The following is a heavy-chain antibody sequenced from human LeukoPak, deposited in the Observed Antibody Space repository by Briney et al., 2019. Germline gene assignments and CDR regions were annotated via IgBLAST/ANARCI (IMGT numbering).Heavy chain of an antibody. V-gene: IGHV5-51*01. CDR1: GYSFTNYW. Sequence: GESLKISCMGSGYSFTNYWIGWVRQVPGSGLEWRGVIYPSDSDTRYSPSFQCQVTISADKSIDTAYLQWSSLKASDTAMYYCARQRDSGFDFDSWGQGTLVTVSS. D-gene: IGHD5-12*01. J-gene: IGHJ4*02. CDR3: ARQRDSGFDFDS. CDR2: IYPSDSDT.